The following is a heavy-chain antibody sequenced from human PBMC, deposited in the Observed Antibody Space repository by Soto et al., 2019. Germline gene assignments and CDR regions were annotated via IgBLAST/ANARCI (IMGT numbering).Heavy chain of an antibody. D-gene: IGHD3-3*02. CDR3: AGELDIHHGLGY. CDR1: WGSVSSNTAT. V-gene: IGHV6-1*01. Sequence: PSQTLSFTCAISWGSVSSNTATWNWVRQSPSRGLEWLGRTYYRSNWNFDYALSVKSRITINPDTSKNQFSLQLNSLTPEDTAVYYCAGELDIHHGLGYWGPGTSVTSPQ. J-gene: IGHJ4*02. CDR2: TYYRSNWNF.